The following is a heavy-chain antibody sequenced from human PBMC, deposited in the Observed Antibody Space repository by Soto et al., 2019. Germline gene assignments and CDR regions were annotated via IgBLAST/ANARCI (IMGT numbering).Heavy chain of an antibody. CDR3: ARGSAYCSGGSCYSGVYYYYYYGMDV. J-gene: IGHJ6*02. D-gene: IGHD2-15*01. V-gene: IGHV1-69*01. CDR2: IIPIFGTA. CDR1: GGTFSSYA. Sequence: QVQLVQSGAEVKKPGSSVKVSCKASGGTFSSYAISWVRQAPGQGLEWMGGIIPIFGTANYAQKFQGRVKINADESTSTAYMELSSLRSEDTAVYYCARGSAYCSGGSCYSGVYYYYYYGMDVWGQGTTVTVSS.